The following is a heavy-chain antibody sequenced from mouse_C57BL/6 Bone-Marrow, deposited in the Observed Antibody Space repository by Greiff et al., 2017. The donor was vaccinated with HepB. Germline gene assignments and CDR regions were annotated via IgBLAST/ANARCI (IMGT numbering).Heavy chain of an antibody. V-gene: IGHV1-81*01. D-gene: IGHD6-1*01. J-gene: IGHJ4*01. CDR1: GYTFTSYG. CDR2: IYPGSGNT. Sequence: VQLQQSGAELARPGASVKLSCKASGYTFTSYGISWVKQRTGQGLEWIGEIYPGSGNTYYNEKFKGKATLTADKSSSTAYMELRSLTSDDSAVYICAEDGCSKPVYYYAMDYWGQGTSVTVSS. CDR3: AEDGCSKPVYYYAMDY.